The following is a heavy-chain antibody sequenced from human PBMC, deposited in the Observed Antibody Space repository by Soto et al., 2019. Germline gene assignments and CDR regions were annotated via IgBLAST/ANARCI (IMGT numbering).Heavy chain of an antibody. CDR1: GFTFSNYP. D-gene: IGHD4-17*01. J-gene: IGHJ4*02. Sequence: GGSLRLSCAASGFTFSNYPMSWVRQAPGKGLEWVSSISSSGVNTYHADSVQGRFTLSRDKSTNMLYLHMNSLTAEDTAVYYCAKRGIGSTGPLYYFDSWGQGTLVTVSS. CDR3: AKRGIGSTGPLYYFDS. CDR2: ISSSGVNT. V-gene: IGHV3-23*01.